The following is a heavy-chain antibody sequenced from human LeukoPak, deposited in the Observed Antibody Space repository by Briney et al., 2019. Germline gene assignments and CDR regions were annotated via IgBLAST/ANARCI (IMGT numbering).Heavy chain of an antibody. CDR3: ARATSAPRDIVVVPAAMDYYYGMDV. V-gene: IGHV4-34*01. J-gene: IGHJ6*02. CDR2: INHSGST. D-gene: IGHD2-2*01. Sequence: SEPLSLTCAVYGGSFSGYYWSWIRHPPGKGLEWIGEINHSGSTNYNPSLKSRVTISVDTSKNQFSLKLSSVTAADTAVYYCARATSAPRDIVVVPAAMDYYYGMDVWGQGTTVTVSS. CDR1: GGSFSGYY.